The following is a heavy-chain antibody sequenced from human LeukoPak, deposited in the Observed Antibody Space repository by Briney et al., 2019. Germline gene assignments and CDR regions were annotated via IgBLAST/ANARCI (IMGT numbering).Heavy chain of an antibody. CDR3: ARVRQQLVRAPVGFDY. J-gene: IGHJ4*02. Sequence: NPGGSLRLSCATSGFTFSSYWMSWVRQAPGKGLEWVAVISYDGSNKYYADSVKGRFTISRDNSKNTLYLQMNSLRAEDTAVYYCARVRQQLVRAPVGFDYWGQGTLVTVSS. V-gene: IGHV3-30-3*01. D-gene: IGHD6-13*01. CDR1: GFTFSSYW. CDR2: ISYDGSNK.